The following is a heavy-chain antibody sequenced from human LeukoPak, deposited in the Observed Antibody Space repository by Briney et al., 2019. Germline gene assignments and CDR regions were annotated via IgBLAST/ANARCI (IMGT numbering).Heavy chain of an antibody. CDR3: ARGPRYYYYMDV. CDR1: GFTFSSYA. J-gene: IGHJ6*03. V-gene: IGHV3-23*01. CDR2: ISGSGGST. Sequence: GGSLRLSCAASGFTFSSYAMSWVRQAPGKGLEWVSAISGSGGSTYYADSVKGRFTISRDNAKNTLYLQMNSLRAEDTAVYYCARGPRYYYYMDVWGKGTTVTVSS.